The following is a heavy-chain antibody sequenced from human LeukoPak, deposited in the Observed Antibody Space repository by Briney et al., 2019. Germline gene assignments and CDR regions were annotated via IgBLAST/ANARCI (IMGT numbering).Heavy chain of an antibody. V-gene: IGHV3-73*01. CDR1: GFTFSGSA. CDR2: IRSKANSYAT. J-gene: IGHJ4*02. Sequence: PGGSLRLSCAASGFTFSGSAMHWVHQASGKGLEWVGRIRSKANSYATAYAASVKGRFTISRDDSKNTAYLQMNSLKTEDTAVYYCTRVEDDILTGYYRYYFDYWGQGTLVTVSS. D-gene: IGHD3-9*01. CDR3: TRVEDDILTGYYRYYFDY.